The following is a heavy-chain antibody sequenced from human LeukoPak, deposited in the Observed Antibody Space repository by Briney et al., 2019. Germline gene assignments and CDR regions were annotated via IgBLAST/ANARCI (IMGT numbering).Heavy chain of an antibody. D-gene: IGHD3-22*01. CDR3: ARGSYYYDHSGYALDV. V-gene: IGHV3-64*01. CDR2: IRADGGST. J-gene: IGHJ3*01. Sequence: PGGSLRLSCAASGVTFRDYTMHWVRQAPGKGLESVSVIRADGGSTSYASSVRGRFTISRDNSKNILFLHLGSLTSDDLAVYYCARGSYYYDHSGYALDVWGQGTMVTVSS. CDR1: GVTFRDYT.